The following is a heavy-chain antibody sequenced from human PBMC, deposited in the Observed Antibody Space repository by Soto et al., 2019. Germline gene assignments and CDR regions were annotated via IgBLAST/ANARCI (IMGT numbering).Heavy chain of an antibody. J-gene: IGHJ3*02. V-gene: IGHV3-9*01. Sequence: EVQLVESGGGLVQPGRSLRLSCAASGFTFDDYAMHWVRQAPGKGLEWVSGIRWNSGSIGYADSVKGRFTISRDNAKNSLYLQMNSLRAEDTALYYCAKDNVRSLTRAFDIWGQGTMVTVSS. CDR1: GFTFDDYA. D-gene: IGHD3-16*01. CDR2: IRWNSGSI. CDR3: AKDNVRSLTRAFDI.